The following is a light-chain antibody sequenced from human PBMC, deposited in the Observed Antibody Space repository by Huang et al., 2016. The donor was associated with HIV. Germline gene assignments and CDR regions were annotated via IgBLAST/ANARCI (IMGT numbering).Light chain of an antibody. V-gene: IGKV1-33*01. CDR1: QDINNS. CDR2: DAS. Sequence: DIQMTQSPFSLSASVSDRVTISCQASQDINNSLNWYQRRPGKAPKLLIYDASNLETGVPSRFSGSGSGTDFTFTISSLRPEDTATYYCQQSDSFPRTFGPGTRVDIK. J-gene: IGKJ3*01. CDR3: QQSDSFPRT.